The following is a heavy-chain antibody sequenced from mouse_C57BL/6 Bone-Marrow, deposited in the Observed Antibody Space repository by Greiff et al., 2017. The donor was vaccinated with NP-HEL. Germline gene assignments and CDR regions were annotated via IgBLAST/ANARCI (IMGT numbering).Heavy chain of an antibody. CDR3: ARFITTVVATSDYYAMDY. Sequence: EVQGVESEGGLVQPGSSMKLSCTASGFTFSDYYMAWVRQVPEKGLEWVANINYDGSSTYYLDSLKSRFIISRDNAKNILYLQMSSLKSEDTATYYCARFITTVVATSDYYAMDYWGQGTSVTVSS. V-gene: IGHV5-16*01. J-gene: IGHJ4*01. CDR1: GFTFSDYY. D-gene: IGHD1-1*01. CDR2: INYDGSST.